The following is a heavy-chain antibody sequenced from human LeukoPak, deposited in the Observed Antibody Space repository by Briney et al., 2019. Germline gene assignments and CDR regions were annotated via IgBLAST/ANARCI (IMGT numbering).Heavy chain of an antibody. CDR2: IYYSGST. D-gene: IGHD4-11*01. V-gene: IGHV4-39*07. J-gene: IGHJ6*03. Sequence: PSETLSLTCTVSGVSISSSSYYWGWIRQPPGKGLEWIGSIYYSGSTYYNPSLKSRVTISVDTSKNQFSLKLSSVTAADTAVYYCARIYSNYVFYYYYYMDVWGKGTTVTVSS. CDR1: GVSISSSSYY. CDR3: ARIYSNYVFYYYYYMDV.